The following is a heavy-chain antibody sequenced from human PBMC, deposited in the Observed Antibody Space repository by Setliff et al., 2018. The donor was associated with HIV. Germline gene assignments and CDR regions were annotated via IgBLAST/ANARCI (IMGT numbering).Heavy chain of an antibody. CDR1: GGSMSSYY. V-gene: IGHV4-59*01. CDR2: VYYRGST. J-gene: IGHJ4*02. CDR3: ARGVAAAGL. D-gene: IGHD6-13*01. Sequence: SETLSLTCTVSGGSMSSYYWSWIRQTPGKGLEWIGYVYYRGSTNYNPSLKSRVTISIDTSNNQFSLKMTSMTAADTAVYYCARGVAAAGLWGQGTLVTVSS.